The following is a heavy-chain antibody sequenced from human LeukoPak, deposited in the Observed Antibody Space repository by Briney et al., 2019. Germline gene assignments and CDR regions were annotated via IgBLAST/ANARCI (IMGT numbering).Heavy chain of an antibody. J-gene: IGHJ4*02. Sequence: GGSLRLSCAASGFTFSDYYMTWIRQAPGKGLEWISYISGSGSTIYYADSVKGRFTISRDNAKNSLYLQMNSLRAEDTAVYYCARDYGGSSPFDYWGQGTLVTVSS. CDR2: ISGSGSTI. CDR3: ARDYGGSSPFDY. V-gene: IGHV3-11*04. CDR1: GFTFSDYY. D-gene: IGHD4-23*01.